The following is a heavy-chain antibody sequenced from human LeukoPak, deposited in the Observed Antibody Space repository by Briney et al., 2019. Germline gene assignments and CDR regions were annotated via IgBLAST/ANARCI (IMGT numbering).Heavy chain of an antibody. CDR2: IYYSGST. D-gene: IGHD3-3*01. J-gene: IGHJ4*02. CDR1: GGSISSYY. CDR3: ARGEIWSGPSPFDY. V-gene: IGHV4-59*01. Sequence: PSETLSLTCTVSGGSISSYYWSWIRQPPAKGLEWIGYIYYSGSTNYNPSLKSRVTISVDTSKNQFSLKLSSVTAADTAVYYCARGEIWSGPSPFDYWGQGTLVTVSS.